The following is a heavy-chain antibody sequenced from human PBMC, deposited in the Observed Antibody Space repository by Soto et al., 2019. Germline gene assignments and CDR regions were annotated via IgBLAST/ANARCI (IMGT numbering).Heavy chain of an antibody. CDR1: GFTFSNAW. CDR2: IKSKTDSGTT. Sequence: PGGSLRLSCAASGFTFSNAWMSWVRQAPGKGLEWVGRIKSKTDSGTTDYAAPVKGRFTISRDDSKNTLYLQMNSLKTEDTAVYYCTTESYDFWSGYAPHYYGMDVWGQGTTVTVS. V-gene: IGHV3-15*01. D-gene: IGHD3-3*01. CDR3: TTESYDFWSGYAPHYYGMDV. J-gene: IGHJ6*02.